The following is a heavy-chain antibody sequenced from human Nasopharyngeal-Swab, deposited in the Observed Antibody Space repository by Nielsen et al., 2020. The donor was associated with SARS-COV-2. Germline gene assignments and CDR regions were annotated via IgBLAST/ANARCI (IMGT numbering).Heavy chain of an antibody. CDR1: GFTFSSYW. Sequence: GGSLRLSCAASGFTFSSYWMSWVRQAPGKGLEWVANIKQDGSEKYYVDSVKGRFTISRDNAKNTLYLQMNSLRAEDTAVYYCATIGGSGTRYYYYYMDVWGKGTTVTVSS. V-gene: IGHV3-7*05. D-gene: IGHD3-10*01. J-gene: IGHJ6*03. CDR2: IKQDGSEK. CDR3: ATIGGSGTRYYYYYMDV.